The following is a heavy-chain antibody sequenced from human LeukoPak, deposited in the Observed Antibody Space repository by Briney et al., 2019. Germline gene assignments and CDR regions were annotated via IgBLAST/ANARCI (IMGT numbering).Heavy chain of an antibody. Sequence: SETLSLTCTVSGGSISGYYWSWTRQPPGKGLEWIGYIYYTGTTNYNPSLKSRVTISVDTSKNQFSLKLSSVTAADTAVYYCARDRVWGGSDAFDIWGQGTMVTVSS. J-gene: IGHJ3*02. CDR3: ARDRVWGGSDAFDI. CDR2: IYYTGTT. D-gene: IGHD5-12*01. V-gene: IGHV4-59*01. CDR1: GGSISGYY.